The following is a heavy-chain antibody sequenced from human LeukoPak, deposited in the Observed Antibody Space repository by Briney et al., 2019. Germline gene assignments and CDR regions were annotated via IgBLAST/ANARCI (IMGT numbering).Heavy chain of an antibody. D-gene: IGHD5-18*01. Sequence: GGSLRLSCAASGFTFSSYAMSWVRQAPGKGLEWVSLLSGRGRHTNYADSVKGRFTISTDKSKNTLTLQMNSLRADDTAVYYCAKSIMGTAGLLDNWGQGTLVTVSS. CDR3: AKSIMGTAGLLDN. CDR1: GFTFSSYA. V-gene: IGHV3-23*01. J-gene: IGHJ4*02. CDR2: LSGRGRHT.